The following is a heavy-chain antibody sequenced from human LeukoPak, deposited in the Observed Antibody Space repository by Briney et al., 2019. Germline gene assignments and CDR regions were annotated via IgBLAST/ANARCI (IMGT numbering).Heavy chain of an antibody. J-gene: IGHJ4*02. Sequence: GGSLRLSCAVSGFTFRTYGMHRVRQAPGKGLVWVAYLQYDGSNKYYEDSVKGLFTISRGNSKNTLYLQMDRLRGEDTAVYYCAKVFPGGCSGGSCYSGYFDYWGQGTLVTVSS. V-gene: IGHV3-30*02. CDR2: LQYDGSNK. CDR3: AKVFPGGCSGGSCYSGYFDY. D-gene: IGHD2-15*01. CDR1: GFTFRTYG.